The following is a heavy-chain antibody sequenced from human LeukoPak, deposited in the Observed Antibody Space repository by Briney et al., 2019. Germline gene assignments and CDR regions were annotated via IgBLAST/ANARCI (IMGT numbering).Heavy chain of an antibody. CDR3: AKDFPHYYESSHGMDA. CDR1: GFYFGRYE. J-gene: IGHJ6*02. D-gene: IGHD3-22*01. Sequence: PGGSLRLSCAASGFYFGRYEMNWVRQAPGKGLEWVSYISTTGSTVYYADSVEGRFTMSRDNAKNLLYLQMNSLRAEDAAVYYCAKDFPHYYESSHGMDAWGQGTTVTVSS. CDR2: ISTTGSTV. V-gene: IGHV3-48*03.